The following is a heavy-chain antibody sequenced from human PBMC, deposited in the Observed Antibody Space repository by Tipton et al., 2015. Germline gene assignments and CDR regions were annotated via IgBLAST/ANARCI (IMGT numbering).Heavy chain of an antibody. V-gene: IGHV3-9*01. D-gene: IGHD4-17*01. CDR2: ISWNSGSI. CDR3: ARNGYGDYVAGKHYCHGLDV. J-gene: IGHJ6*02. Sequence: SLRLSCAASGFTFTNYTMNWVRQAPGKGLEWVSSISWNSGSIAYADSVKGRFTISRDSAKNSLYLQMNSLRGEDTAVYYCARNGYGDYVAGKHYCHGLDVWGQGTTVTVSS. CDR1: GFTFTNYT.